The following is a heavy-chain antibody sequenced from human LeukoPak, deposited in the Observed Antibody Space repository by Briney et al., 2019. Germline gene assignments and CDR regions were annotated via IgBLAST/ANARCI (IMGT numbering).Heavy chain of an antibody. CDR2: ISGSGGST. Sequence: GGSLRLSCAASGFTFSSYAMSWVRQAPGKGLEWVSAISGSGGSTYYADSVKGRFTISRDNSKNTLYLQMNSLRAEDTAVYYCAKASSLLWFGELGDYWGQGTLVTVSS. V-gene: IGHV3-23*01. J-gene: IGHJ4*02. D-gene: IGHD3-10*01. CDR3: AKASSLLWFGELGDY. CDR1: GFTFSSYA.